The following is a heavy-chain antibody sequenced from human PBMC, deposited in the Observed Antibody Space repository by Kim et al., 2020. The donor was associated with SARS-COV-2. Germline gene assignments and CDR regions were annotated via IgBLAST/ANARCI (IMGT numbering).Heavy chain of an antibody. CDR2: MNPNSGNT. CDR3: ATYQRLDYGVSLGY. D-gene: IGHD4-17*01. Sequence: ASVKVSCKASGYTFTSYDINWVRQATGQGLEWMGWMNPNSGNTGYAQKFQGRVTMTRNTSISTAYMELSSLRSEDTAVYYCATYQRLDYGVSLGYWGQGTLVTVSS. J-gene: IGHJ4*02. CDR1: GYTFTSYD. V-gene: IGHV1-8*01.